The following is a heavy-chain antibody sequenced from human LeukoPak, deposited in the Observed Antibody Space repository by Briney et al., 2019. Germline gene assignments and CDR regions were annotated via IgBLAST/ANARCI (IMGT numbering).Heavy chain of an antibody. CDR2: ISHDGSNK. V-gene: IGHV3-30-3*01. J-gene: IGHJ4*02. CDR3: AKVGWELPYDY. D-gene: IGHD1-26*01. CDR1: GFTFSSYV. Sequence: GRSLRLSCAASGFTFSSYVMHWVRQAPGKGLEWVAFISHDGSNKYYADSVKGRFSISRDNSKNTMYLQMNNLRAEDTAMYYCAKVGWELPYDYWGQGTLVTVSS.